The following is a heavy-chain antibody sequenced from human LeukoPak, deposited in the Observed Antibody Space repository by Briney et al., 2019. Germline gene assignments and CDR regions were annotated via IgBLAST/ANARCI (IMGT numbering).Heavy chain of an antibody. V-gene: IGHV3-64D*06. Sequence: GGSLRLSCSASGFIFSTYTMYWVRQAPGKGLEFVSVINGDGRTTYYVDSVKGRFTISRDNSKNTLYLQMNSLRAEDTAVYYCVGDQVDNVGWLTWGQGTRVTVSS. CDR2: INGDGRTT. D-gene: IGHD5-12*01. CDR1: GFIFSTYT. CDR3: VGDQVDNVGWLT. J-gene: IGHJ5*02.